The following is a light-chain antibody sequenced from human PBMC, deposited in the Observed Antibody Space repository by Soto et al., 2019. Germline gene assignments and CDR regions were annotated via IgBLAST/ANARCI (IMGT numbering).Light chain of an antibody. Sequence: QSALTQPRSVSGSPGQSVTISCTGTSSDVGSYNYVSRYQQHPGKAPKLMIYDVSKRPSGVPDRFSGSKSGNTASLTISGLQAEDEADYYCCSNAGTYTVFGGGTKLTVL. CDR1: SSDVGSYNY. V-gene: IGLV2-11*01. J-gene: IGLJ2*01. CDR3: CSNAGTYTV. CDR2: DVS.